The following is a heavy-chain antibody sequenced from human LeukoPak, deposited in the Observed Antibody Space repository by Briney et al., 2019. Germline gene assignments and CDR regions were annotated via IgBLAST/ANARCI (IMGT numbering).Heavy chain of an antibody. D-gene: IGHD3-10*02. CDR1: GFTFNTYG. CDR3: AELGITMIGGV. V-gene: IGHV3-23*01. CDR2: ISASGTST. J-gene: IGHJ6*04. Sequence: PGGSLRLSCEVSGFTFNTYGVSWVRQGPGKGLEWVSAISASGTSTYNADSVKGRFTISRGNSKNTLYLQMNSLRAEDTAVYYCAELGITMIGGVWGKGTTVTISS.